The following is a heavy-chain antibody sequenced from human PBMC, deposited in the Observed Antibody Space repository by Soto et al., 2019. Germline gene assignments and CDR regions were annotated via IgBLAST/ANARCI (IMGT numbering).Heavy chain of an antibody. Sequence: ASVKVSCKASGYTFAGYYMHWVRQAPGQGLEWMGWINPNSGGTNYAQKFQGRVTMTRDTSISTAYMELSRLRSDDTAVYYCARDSKQLKWFGVPNAFDIWGQGTMVTVSS. J-gene: IGHJ3*02. CDR3: ARDSKQLKWFGVPNAFDI. CDR1: GYTFAGYY. V-gene: IGHV1-2*02. CDR2: INPNSGGT. D-gene: IGHD3-10*01.